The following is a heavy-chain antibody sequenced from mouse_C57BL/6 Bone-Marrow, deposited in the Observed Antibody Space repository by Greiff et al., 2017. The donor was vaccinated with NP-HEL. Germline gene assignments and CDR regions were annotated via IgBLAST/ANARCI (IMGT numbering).Heavy chain of an antibody. CDR2: ILPGSGST. J-gene: IGHJ1*03. V-gene: IGHV1-9*01. D-gene: IGHD1-1*01. CDR1: GYTFTGYW. Sequence: QVQLQQSGAELMKPGASVKLSCKATGYTFTGYWIEWVKQRPGHGLEWIGEILPGSGSTNYNEKFKGKATLTADKSSSTAYMELRSLTSEDSAVYFCARNFNYYGSSYWYFDVWGTGTTVTVSS. CDR3: ARNFNYYGSSYWYFDV.